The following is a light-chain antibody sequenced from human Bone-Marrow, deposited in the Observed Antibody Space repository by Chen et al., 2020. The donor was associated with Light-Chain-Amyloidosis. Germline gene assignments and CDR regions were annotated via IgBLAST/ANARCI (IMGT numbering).Light chain of an antibody. Sequence: NFMLTQPHSVSESPGKTVIISCTRSSGSIATNYVQWYQQRPGSSPTTVRYGDDHSPSGFPDGFSGSIDRSSNSASLTISGLKTEDEADYYCQSYQGSSQRVVGGGTKLTVL. CDR2: GDD. CDR3: QSYQGSSQRV. V-gene: IGLV6-57*01. CDR1: SGSIATNY. J-gene: IGLJ3*02.